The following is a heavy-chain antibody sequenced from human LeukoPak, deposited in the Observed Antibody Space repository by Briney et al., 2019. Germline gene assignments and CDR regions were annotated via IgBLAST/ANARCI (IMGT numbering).Heavy chain of an antibody. Sequence: ASVKVSCKVSGYTLTELSMHWVRQAPGKGLEWMGGFDPEDGKTIYAQKFQGRVTMTEDSSTDTAYMELSSLRAEDTALYYCARDKVGTGPTHLDYWGQGALVTVSS. V-gene: IGHV1-24*01. CDR2: FDPEDGKT. CDR3: ARDKVGTGPTHLDY. CDR1: GYTLTELS. D-gene: IGHD1-26*01. J-gene: IGHJ4*02.